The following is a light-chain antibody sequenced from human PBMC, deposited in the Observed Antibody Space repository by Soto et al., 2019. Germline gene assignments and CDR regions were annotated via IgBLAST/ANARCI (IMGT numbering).Light chain of an antibody. Sequence: QSALTQPASVSGSPGQSITISCTGTSSDLGSYNYVSWYQHHPGKAPKLMIYDVSNRPSGVSNRFSGSKSGNTASLTISGLQAEDEADYYCSSYTGSNTLGVFGGGTKVTVL. CDR3: SSYTGSNTLGV. CDR2: DVS. CDR1: SSDLGSYNY. V-gene: IGLV2-14*03. J-gene: IGLJ3*02.